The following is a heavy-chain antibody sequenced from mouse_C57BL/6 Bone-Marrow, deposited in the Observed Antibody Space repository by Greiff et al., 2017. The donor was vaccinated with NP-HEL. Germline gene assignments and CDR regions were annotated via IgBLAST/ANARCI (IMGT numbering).Heavy chain of an antibody. CDR3: TTRYSNYYAMDY. J-gene: IGHJ4*01. V-gene: IGHV14-4*01. D-gene: IGHD2-5*01. CDR2: IDPENGDT. CDR1: GFNIKDDY. Sequence: EVKLMESGAELVRPGASVKLSCTASGFNIKDDYMHRVKQRPEQGLEWIGWIDPENGDTEYASKFQGKATITADTSSNTAYLQLSSLTSEDTAVYYCTTRYSNYYAMDYWGQGTSVTVSS.